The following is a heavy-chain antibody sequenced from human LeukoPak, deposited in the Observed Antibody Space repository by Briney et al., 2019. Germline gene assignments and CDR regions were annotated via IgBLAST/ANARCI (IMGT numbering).Heavy chain of an antibody. Sequence: GGSLRLSCAASGFTFSSYAMSWVRQAPGKGLEWVSGISGSGGSYNADSVKGRFTISRDNSKNTLYLQMNSLRAEDTALYYCAKDSPYAYYGSGSYWDYWGQGTLVTVSS. V-gene: IGHV3-23*01. CDR2: ISGSGGS. D-gene: IGHD3-10*01. CDR1: GFTFSSYA. CDR3: AKDSPYAYYGSGSYWDY. J-gene: IGHJ4*02.